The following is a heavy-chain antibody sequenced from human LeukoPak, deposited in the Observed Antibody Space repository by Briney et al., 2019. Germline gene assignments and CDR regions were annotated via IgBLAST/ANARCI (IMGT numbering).Heavy chain of an antibody. CDR1: GYSFTSYW. CDR2: IYPGDSDT. CDR3: ARPYYGSGSSLGWFDP. J-gene: IGHJ5*02. V-gene: IGHV5-51*01. D-gene: IGHD3-10*01. Sequence: GESLKISCKGSGYSFTSYWIGWVRQMPGKGLEWMGIIYPGDSDTRYSPSFQGQVTISADKSISTAYLQWSSLKVSDTAMYYCARPYYGSGSSLGWFDPWGQGTLVTVSS.